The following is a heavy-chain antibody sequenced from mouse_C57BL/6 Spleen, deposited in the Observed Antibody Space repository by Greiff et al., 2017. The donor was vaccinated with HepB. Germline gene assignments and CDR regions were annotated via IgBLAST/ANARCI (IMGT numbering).Heavy chain of an antibody. Sequence: QVQLQQPGAELVMPGASVKLSCKASGYTFTSYWMHWVKQRPGQGLEWIGEIDPSDSYTNYNQKFKGKSTLTVDKSYSTAYMQLSSLTSEDSAVYYCARGYLDYWGQGTTLTVSS. V-gene: IGHV1-69*01. J-gene: IGHJ2*01. CDR2: IDPSDSYT. CDR1: GYTFTSYW. CDR3: ARGYLDY.